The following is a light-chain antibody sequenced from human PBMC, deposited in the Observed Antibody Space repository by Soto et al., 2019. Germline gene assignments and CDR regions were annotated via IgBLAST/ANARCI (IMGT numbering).Light chain of an antibody. Sequence: QSVLTQSPSASASLGASVKLTCTLSSGHSSYAISWHQQQPQKGPRYLMKLNSDGGHRKGDGIPDRFSGSSSGAERYLTISSLQSEDEADYYCQTWGTGNNWVFGGGTQLTVL. CDR1: SGHSSYA. CDR3: QTWGTGNNWV. CDR2: LNSDGGH. J-gene: IGLJ3*02. V-gene: IGLV4-69*01.